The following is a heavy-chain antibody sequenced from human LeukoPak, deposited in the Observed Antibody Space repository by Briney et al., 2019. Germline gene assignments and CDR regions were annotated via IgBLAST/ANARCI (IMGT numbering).Heavy chain of an antibody. V-gene: IGHV1-18*01. J-gene: IGHJ6*02. CDR3: AREGVTAIVGYYYYGMDV. D-gene: IGHD2-21*02. CDR1: GCTFTSYG. Sequence: GASVKVSCKASGCTFTSYGISWVRQAPGQGLEWMGWISAYNGNTNYAQKLQGRVTMTTDTSTSTAYMELRSLRSDDTAVYYCAREGVTAIVGYYYYGMDVWGQGTTVTVSS. CDR2: ISAYNGNT.